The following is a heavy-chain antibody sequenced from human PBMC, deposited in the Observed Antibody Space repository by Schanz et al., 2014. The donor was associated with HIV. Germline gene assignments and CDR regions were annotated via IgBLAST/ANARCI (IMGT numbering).Heavy chain of an antibody. Sequence: QVQLQQWGAGLLKPSETLSLTCAVYGGSFSGDYWTWLRQPPGKALEWIEEINDSGRASINPSLKSRVTRSVDTSKNQFSLRLNSVTAADTAVYYCARTPYYFDYWGQGTLVTVSS. CDR3: ARTPYYFDY. CDR1: GGSFSGDY. V-gene: IGHV4-34*01. J-gene: IGHJ4*02. CDR2: INDSGRA.